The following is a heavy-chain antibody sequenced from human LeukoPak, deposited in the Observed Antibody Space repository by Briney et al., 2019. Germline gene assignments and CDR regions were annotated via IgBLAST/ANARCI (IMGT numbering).Heavy chain of an antibody. V-gene: IGHV4-4*02. D-gene: IGHD3-22*01. CDR2: INHSGST. J-gene: IGHJ5*02. CDR1: GGSISSSNW. Sequence: SETLSLTCAVSGGSISSSNWWSWIRQPPGKGLEWIGEINHSGSTNYNPSLKSRVTISVDTSKNQFSLKLSSVTAADTAVYYCARADSSGYYGWFDPWGQGTLVTVSS. CDR3: ARADSSGYYGWFDP.